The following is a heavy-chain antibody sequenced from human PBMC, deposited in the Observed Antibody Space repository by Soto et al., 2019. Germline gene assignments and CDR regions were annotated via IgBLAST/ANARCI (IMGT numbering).Heavy chain of an antibody. D-gene: IGHD3-10*01. CDR1: GGSFSGYY. J-gene: IGHJ5*02. V-gene: IGHV4-34*01. Sequence: SETLSLTCAVYGGSFSGYYWSWIRQPPGKXLEWIGEINHSGSTNYNPSLKSRVTISVDTSKNQFSLKLSSVTAADTAVYYCARGHLYYGSGSYFGWFDPWGQGTLVTVSS. CDR3: ARGHLYYGSGSYFGWFDP. CDR2: INHSGST.